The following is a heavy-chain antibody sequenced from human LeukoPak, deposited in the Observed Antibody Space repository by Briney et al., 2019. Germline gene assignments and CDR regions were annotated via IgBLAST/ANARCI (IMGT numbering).Heavy chain of an antibody. V-gene: IGHV4-34*01. CDR1: GGSFSGYY. CDR2: INHSGST. Sequence: SETLSLTCAVYGGSFSGYYWSWIRQPPGKGLEWIGEINHSGSTNYNPSLKSRVTISVDTSKNQFSLKLSSVTAADTAAYCCARANYGSGNYYYGMDVWGQGTTVTVSS. D-gene: IGHD3-10*01. CDR3: ARANYGSGNYYYGMDV. J-gene: IGHJ6*02.